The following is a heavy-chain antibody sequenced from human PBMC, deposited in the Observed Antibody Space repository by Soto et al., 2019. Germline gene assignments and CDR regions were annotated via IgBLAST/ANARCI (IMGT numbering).Heavy chain of an antibody. D-gene: IGHD3-9*01. CDR2: IKQDGSEK. CDR3: AGGTGWLSDS. CDR1: GFNFNTYW. V-gene: IGHV3-7*05. Sequence: EAHLVESGGGLVQPGGSLRFSCAASGFNFNTYWLSWVRQAPGKGLEWVAIIKQDGSEKLYVDSLEGRFTISRDNAKKSLYLQMDSLRVDDTAVYYCAGGTGWLSDSWGQGTLVIVSS. J-gene: IGHJ4*02.